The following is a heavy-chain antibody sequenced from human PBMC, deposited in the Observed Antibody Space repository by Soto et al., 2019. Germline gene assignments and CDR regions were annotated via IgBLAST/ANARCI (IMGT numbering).Heavy chain of an antibody. CDR2: ISWNSGSI. CDR1: GFTFDDYA. D-gene: IGHD6-19*01. V-gene: IGHV3-9*01. Sequence: ESGGGLVQPGRSLRLSCAASGFTFDDYAMHWVRQAPGKGLEWVSGISWNSGSIDYADSVKGRFTISRDNAKNSLYLQMNSLRAEDTALYYCAKENSEAVAGTHYYGMDVW. J-gene: IGHJ6*01. CDR3: AKENSEAVAGTHYYGMDV.